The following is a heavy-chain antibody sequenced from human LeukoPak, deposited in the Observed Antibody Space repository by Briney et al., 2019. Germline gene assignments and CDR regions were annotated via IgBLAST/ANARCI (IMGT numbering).Heavy chain of an antibody. V-gene: IGHV4-59*12. CDR3: ARDVPSSGGFHYYYYYGMDV. J-gene: IGHJ6*02. CDR2: VHYSGST. Sequence: SETLSLTCTVSDGSITNNDWSWVRQTPGKGLEFIGYVHYSGSTYYNPSLKSRVTISVDTSKNQFPLKLSSVTAADTAVYYCARDVPSSGGFHYYYYYGMDVWGQGTTVTVSS. D-gene: IGHD6-19*01. CDR1: DGSITNND.